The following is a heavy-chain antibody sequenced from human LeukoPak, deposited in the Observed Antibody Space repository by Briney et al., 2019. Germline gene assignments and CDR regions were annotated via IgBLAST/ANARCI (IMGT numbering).Heavy chain of an antibody. CDR2: LNSDGSST. Sequence: GGSLRLSCAASGFTFSSYWMHWVRQAPGKGLVWVSRLNSDGSSTNYADSVKGRLTISRDNAKNTLYLQMNSLRAENTAVYYCVRALMGTEDYWGQGTLVTVSS. CDR3: VRALMGTEDY. D-gene: IGHD2-8*01. CDR1: GFTFSSYW. J-gene: IGHJ4*02. V-gene: IGHV3-74*01.